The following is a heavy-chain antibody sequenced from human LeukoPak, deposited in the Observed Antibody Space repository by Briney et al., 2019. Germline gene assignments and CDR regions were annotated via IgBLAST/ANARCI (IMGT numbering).Heavy chain of an antibody. CDR1: GFTFSSYG. J-gene: IGHJ4*02. Sequence: PGRSLRLSCAASGFTFSSYGMHWVRQAPGKGLEWVAVISYDGSNKYYADSVKGRFTISRDNSKNTLYLQMNSLRAEDTAVYYCAKSAGTSSARGYFDYWGQGTLVTVSS. CDR3: AKSAGTSSARGYFDY. D-gene: IGHD2-2*01. V-gene: IGHV3-30*18. CDR2: ISYDGSNK.